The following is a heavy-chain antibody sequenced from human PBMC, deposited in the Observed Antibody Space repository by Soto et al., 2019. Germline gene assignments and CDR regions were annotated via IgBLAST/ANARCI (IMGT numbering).Heavy chain of an antibody. CDR2: ISGSGGST. CDR1: GFTFSSYA. V-gene: IGHV3-23*01. D-gene: IGHD1-1*01. Sequence: GGSLRLSCAASGFTFSSYAMSWVRQAPGKGLEWVSAISGSGGSTYYADSVKGRFTISRDNSKNTLYLQMNSLRAEDTALYYCAKGTTGSYYYYYYMDVWGKGTTVTAP. J-gene: IGHJ6*03. CDR3: AKGTTGSYYYYYYMDV.